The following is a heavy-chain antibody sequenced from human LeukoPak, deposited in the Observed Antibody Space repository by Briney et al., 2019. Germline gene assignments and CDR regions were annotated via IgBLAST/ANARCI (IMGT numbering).Heavy chain of an antibody. D-gene: IGHD2-15*01. CDR1: GFTFSSYA. Sequence: GGSLRLSCAASGFTFSSYAMSWVRQAPGKGLEWVSAISGSVGSTYYADSVKGRFTISRDNSKNTLYLQMNSLRAEDTAVYYCARVDRYCSGGSCYGFDYWGQGTLVTVSS. J-gene: IGHJ4*02. CDR3: ARVDRYCSGGSCYGFDY. V-gene: IGHV3-23*01. CDR2: ISGSVGST.